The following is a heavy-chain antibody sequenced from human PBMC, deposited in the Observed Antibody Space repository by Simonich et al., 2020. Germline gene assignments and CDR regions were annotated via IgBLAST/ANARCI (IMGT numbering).Heavy chain of an antibody. Sequence: QVQLQQWGAGLLKPSETLSLTCAVYGGSFSGYYWSWIRQPPGKGREWVGEIKHSGNTHYPPALKSRVTISVDTSKNQFSLKLSSWTAADTAVYYRARGGLGNYDILTGYHNWFDPWGQGTLVTVSS. CDR2: IKHSGNT. CDR1: GGSFSGYY. D-gene: IGHD3-9*01. CDR3: ARGGLGNYDILTGYHNWFDP. V-gene: IGHV4-34*01. J-gene: IGHJ5*02.